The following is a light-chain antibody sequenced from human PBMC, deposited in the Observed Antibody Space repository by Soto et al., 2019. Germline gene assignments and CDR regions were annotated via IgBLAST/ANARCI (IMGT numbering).Light chain of an antibody. Sequence: QSALTQPASVSGSPGQSITISCIGPSSDVGAYNYVSWYQQHPGQAPKLMIYDVSNRPSGLSNCFSGSKSGNTASLTISGLQAEDEADYYCSSYTSSGTLVFGGGTKLTVL. J-gene: IGLJ3*02. CDR3: SSYTSSGTLV. V-gene: IGLV2-14*03. CDR1: SSDVGAYNY. CDR2: DVS.